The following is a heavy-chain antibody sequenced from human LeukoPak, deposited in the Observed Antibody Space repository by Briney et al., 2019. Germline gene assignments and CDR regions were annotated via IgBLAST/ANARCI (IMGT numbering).Heavy chain of an antibody. CDR2: ISPNSGGT. CDR3: ARNRMDY. J-gene: IGHJ4*02. Sequence: ASVKVSCKASGYTFAGYYLHWVRQAPGQGLEWMGWISPNSGGTKYAQKFQGRVTMTRDTSISTAYMEVSRLRSDDTAVYYCARNRMDYWGQGTLVAVSS. V-gene: IGHV1-2*02. CDR1: GYTFAGYY.